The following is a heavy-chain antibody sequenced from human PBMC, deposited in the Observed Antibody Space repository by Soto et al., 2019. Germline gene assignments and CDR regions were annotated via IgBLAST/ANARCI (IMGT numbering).Heavy chain of an antibody. CDR3: ARNDYYGSGSLFDP. V-gene: IGHV4-59*08. CDR2: IYYSGST. D-gene: IGHD3-10*01. Sequence: SETLSLTCTVSGGSISSYYWSWIRQPPGKGLEWIGYIYYSGSTNYNPSHKSRAIISVDTSKNQFSLKLSSVTAADTAVYYCARNDYYGSGSLFDPWGQGTLVTVSS. CDR1: GGSISSYY. J-gene: IGHJ5*02.